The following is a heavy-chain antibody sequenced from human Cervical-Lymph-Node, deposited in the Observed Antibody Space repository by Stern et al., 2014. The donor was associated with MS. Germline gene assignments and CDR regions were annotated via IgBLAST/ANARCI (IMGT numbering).Heavy chain of an antibody. CDR2: IIPMFGTA. CDR1: GGTFSIYA. D-gene: IGHD1-26*01. V-gene: IGHV1-69*01. J-gene: IGHJ6*02. CDR3: ATSAGELTPEAV. Sequence: QVQLVQSGAEVKKPGSSVRVSCKASGGTFSIYAISWVRQAPGQGLEWMGGIIPMFGTANYAPKFQGRVTITADASTSTDYMEVSSLRSEDAAVYYCATSAGELTPEAVWGQGTTVTVFS.